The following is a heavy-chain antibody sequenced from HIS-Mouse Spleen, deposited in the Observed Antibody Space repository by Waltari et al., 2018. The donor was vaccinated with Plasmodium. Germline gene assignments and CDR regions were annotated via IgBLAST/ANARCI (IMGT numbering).Heavy chain of an antibody. Sequence: QVQLVQSGAEVKKPGASVKVSCKASGYTFIRYGISLVRQAPGQGCEWMGWISAYNGNTKYAQKIQGRVSMTTYTATSTAYMELRSLRSDDTAVYYCARGSAGDAFDIWGQGTMVTVSS. CDR3: ARGSAGDAFDI. V-gene: IGHV1-18*01. D-gene: IGHD6-19*01. CDR1: GYTFIRYG. J-gene: IGHJ3*02. CDR2: ISAYNGNT.